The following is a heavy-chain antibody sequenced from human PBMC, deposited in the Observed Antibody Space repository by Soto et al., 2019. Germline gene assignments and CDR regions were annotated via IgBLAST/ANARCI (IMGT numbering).Heavy chain of an antibody. CDR3: ARATIFGVVMDV. V-gene: IGHV4-61*02. CDR2: IYTSGST. J-gene: IGHJ6*02. D-gene: IGHD3-3*01. CDR1: GGSISSSSYY. Sequence: PSETLSLTCTVSGGSISSSSYYWSWIRQPAGKGLEWLGRIYTSGSTNYNPSLKRRVTMSVDTSKNQFSLKLSSVTAADTAVYYCARATIFGVVMDVWGQGTTVTVSS.